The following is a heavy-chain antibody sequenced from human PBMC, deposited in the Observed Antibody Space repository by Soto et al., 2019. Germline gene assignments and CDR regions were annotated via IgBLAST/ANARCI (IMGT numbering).Heavy chain of an antibody. CDR1: GFTFNNYW. D-gene: IGHD3-10*01. CDR2: IKGDGSSI. V-gene: IGHV3-74*01. CDR3: AKDVSASGSFFDY. J-gene: IGHJ4*02. Sequence: SLRLSCGASGFTFNNYWMHWVRQAPGKGLVWVSRIKGDGSSITYADSVKGRFTISRDNAKNSLYLQMNGLRPQDTALYYCAKDVSASGSFFDYWGQGTLVTVSS.